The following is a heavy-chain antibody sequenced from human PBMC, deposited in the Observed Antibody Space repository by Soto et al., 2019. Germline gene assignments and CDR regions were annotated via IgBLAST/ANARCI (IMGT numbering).Heavy chain of an antibody. CDR3: AREHDVVGGTIWLDS. CDR1: GFTFSSSA. V-gene: IGHV3-23*01. Sequence: GGSLRLSCAASGFTFSSSAMSWVRQLPGKGLEWLSAISGNGARTHYADSVRGRFTISRDNSQNTVYLQLNSLSAADTALYYCAREHDVVGGTIWLDSWGQGTLVTVSS. J-gene: IGHJ4*02. D-gene: IGHD1-26*01. CDR2: ISGNGART.